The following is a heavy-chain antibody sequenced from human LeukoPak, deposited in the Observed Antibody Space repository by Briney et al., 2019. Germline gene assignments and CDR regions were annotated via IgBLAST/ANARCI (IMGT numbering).Heavy chain of an antibody. J-gene: IGHJ4*02. CDR2: ISYDGSNK. CDR1: GFTFSSYA. V-gene: IGHV3-30*04. CDR3: AREGYDSSGIDY. Sequence: GGSLRLSCAASGFTFSSYAMHWVRQAPGKGLEWVAVISYDGSNKYYADSVKGRFTISRDNSKNTLYLQMNSLRAEDTAVYYCAREGYDSSGIDYWGQGTLVTVSS. D-gene: IGHD3-22*01.